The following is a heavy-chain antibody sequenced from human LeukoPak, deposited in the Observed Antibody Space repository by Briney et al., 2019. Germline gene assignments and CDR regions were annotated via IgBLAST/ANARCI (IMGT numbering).Heavy chain of an antibody. D-gene: IGHD2-21*01. CDR1: GFTFSSYS. V-gene: IGHV3-21*01. CDR2: ISSSSSYI. CDR3: ARVQGGRGLNPHFEY. Sequence: GGSLRLSCAASGFTFSSYSMNWVRQAPGKGLEWVSSISSSSSYIYYADSVKGRFTISRDNAKNSLYLQMNSLRAEDTAVYYCARVQGGRGLNPHFEYWGQGTLVTVSS. J-gene: IGHJ4*02.